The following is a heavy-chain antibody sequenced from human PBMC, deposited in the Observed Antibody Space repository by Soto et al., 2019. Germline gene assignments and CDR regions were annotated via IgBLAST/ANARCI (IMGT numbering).Heavy chain of an antibody. CDR3: AKDLEWALLLGAFDI. J-gene: IGHJ3*02. CDR2: IIGSGGST. D-gene: IGHD1-26*01. CDR1: RLTCSSYA. Sequence: PGGSLRLSCGAARLTCSSYAMSLVRQAPGKGLEWVSAIIGSGGSTYYADSVKGRFTISRDNSKNTLYLQMNSLRAEDTAVYYCAKDLEWALLLGAFDIWGQGKRVTVSS. V-gene: IGHV3-23*01.